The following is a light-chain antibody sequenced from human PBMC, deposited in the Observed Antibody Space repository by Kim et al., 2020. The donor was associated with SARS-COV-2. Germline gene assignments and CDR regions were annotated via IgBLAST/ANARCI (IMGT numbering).Light chain of an antibody. CDR2: AAS. V-gene: IGKV1-9*01. CDR1: QGISSY. Sequence: DIQLTQSPSFLSASVGDRVTITCRASQGISSYLAWYQQKPGKAPKLLIYAASTLQSGVPSRFSGSGSGTEFTLTISSLQPEDFATYYCQQLNSYPFGGGTKLEI. J-gene: IGKJ4*01. CDR3: QQLNSYP.